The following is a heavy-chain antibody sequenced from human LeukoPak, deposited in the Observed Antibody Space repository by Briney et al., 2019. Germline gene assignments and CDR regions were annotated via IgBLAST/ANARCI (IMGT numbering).Heavy chain of an antibody. J-gene: IGHJ4*02. V-gene: IGHV4-34*01. CDR3: ARIGPYYYGSGSYYPFDY. CDR1: GGSFSGYY. Sequence: SETLSLTCAVYGGSFSGYYWSWIRQPPGKGLEWIGEINHSGSTNYNPSLKSRVTISVDTSKNQFSLKPSSVTAADTAVYYCARIGPYYYGSGSYYPFDYWGQGTLVTVSS. CDR2: INHSGST. D-gene: IGHD3-10*01.